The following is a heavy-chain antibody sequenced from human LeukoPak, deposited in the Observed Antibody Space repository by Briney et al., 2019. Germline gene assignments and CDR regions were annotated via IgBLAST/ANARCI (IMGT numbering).Heavy chain of an antibody. J-gene: IGHJ4*02. V-gene: IGHV3-9*01. Sequence: GGSLRLSCAASGFTFDDYAMHWVRQAPGKGLEWVSGISWNSGSIGYADSVKGRFTISRDNAKNSLYLQMSSLRAGDTALYYCAKAALRLRFQYYFDYWGQGTLVTVSS. CDR2: ISWNSGSI. CDR1: GFTFDDYA. D-gene: IGHD5-12*01. CDR3: AKAALRLRFQYYFDY.